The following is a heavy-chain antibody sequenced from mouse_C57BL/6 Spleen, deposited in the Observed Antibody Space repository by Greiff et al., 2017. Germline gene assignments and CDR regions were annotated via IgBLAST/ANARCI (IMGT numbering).Heavy chain of an antibody. J-gene: IGHJ2*01. Sequence: QVQLQQSGAELARPGASVKMSCKASGYTFTSYTMHWVKQRPGQGLEWIGYINPSSGYTKYNQKFKDKATLTADKSSSTAYMQLSSLTSEDSAVYYCASSYDYDEGCDYWGQGTTLTVSS. D-gene: IGHD2-4*01. CDR1: GYTFTSYT. CDR3: ASSYDYDEGCDY. V-gene: IGHV1-4*01. CDR2: INPSSGYT.